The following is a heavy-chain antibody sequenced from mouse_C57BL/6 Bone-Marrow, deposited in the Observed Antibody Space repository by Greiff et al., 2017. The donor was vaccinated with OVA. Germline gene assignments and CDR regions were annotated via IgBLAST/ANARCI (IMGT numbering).Heavy chain of an antibody. CDR3: TSGYSDYYAMDN. Sequence: VQLQESGAELVRPGASVTLSCKASGYTFTDYEMHWVKQTPVHGLEWIGAIDPETGGTAYTQKFQGKAILTADKSSSTAYMELRSLTSEDSAVYYGTSGYSDYYAMDNWGQGTSVTVSS. V-gene: IGHV1-15*01. D-gene: IGHD2-13*01. CDR2: IDPETGGT. CDR1: GYTFTDYE. J-gene: IGHJ4*01.